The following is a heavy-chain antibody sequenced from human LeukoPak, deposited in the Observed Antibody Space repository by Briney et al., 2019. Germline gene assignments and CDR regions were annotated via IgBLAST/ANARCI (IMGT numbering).Heavy chain of an antibody. CDR3: AKESGALGAPLYDY. V-gene: IGHV3-53*01. J-gene: IGHJ4*02. CDR1: GFTVSSNY. Sequence: GGSLRLSCAASGFTVSSNYMSWVRQAPGKGLEWVSVIYSGGSTYYADSVKGRFTISRDNSKNTLYLQMNSLRAEDTAVYYCAKESGALGAPLYDYWGRGILVAASS. D-gene: IGHD4/OR15-4a*01. CDR2: IYSGGST.